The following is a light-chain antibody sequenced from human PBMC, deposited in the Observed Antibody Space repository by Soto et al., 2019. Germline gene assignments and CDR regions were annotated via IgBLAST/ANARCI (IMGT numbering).Light chain of an antibody. CDR1: QSISSY. CDR2: AAS. Sequence: QMPSSLSASVGDRVTITCRASQSISSYLNWYQQKPGKAPKLLIYAASSLQSGVRSRFSGSGSGTDFTLTISSLQPEDFETYYCQQSYSTPLTFGPGTKVDIK. V-gene: IGKV1-39*01. J-gene: IGKJ3*01. CDR3: QQSYSTPLT.